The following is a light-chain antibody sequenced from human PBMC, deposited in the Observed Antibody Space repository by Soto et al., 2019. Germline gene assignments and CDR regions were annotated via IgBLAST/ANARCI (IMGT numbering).Light chain of an antibody. CDR2: EVS. J-gene: IGLJ2*01. Sequence: QSVLTQPPSASGSPGQSVTISCTGTSSDVGGYNYVSWYQQHPGKAPKLMIYEVSKRPSGVPDRFSGSKSGNTASLTVSGLQAEYEADYSCSSYAGSNNVVFGGGTKLTVL. V-gene: IGLV2-8*01. CDR1: SSDVGGYNY. CDR3: SSYAGSNNVV.